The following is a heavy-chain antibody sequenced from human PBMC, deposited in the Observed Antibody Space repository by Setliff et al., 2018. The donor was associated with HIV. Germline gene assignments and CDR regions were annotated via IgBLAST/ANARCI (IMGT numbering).Heavy chain of an antibody. CDR1: GYTFTSYG. Sequence: ASVKVSCKASGYTFTSYGISWVRQAPGQGLEWMGWISAHNGNTNYAQKLQGRVTMTTDTSTSTAYMELRSLRSDDTAVYYCARALIYCTNGVCYHYYYMDVWGKGTTVTVSS. J-gene: IGHJ6*03. CDR2: ISAHNGNT. D-gene: IGHD2-8*01. CDR3: ARALIYCTNGVCYHYYYMDV. V-gene: IGHV1-18*01.